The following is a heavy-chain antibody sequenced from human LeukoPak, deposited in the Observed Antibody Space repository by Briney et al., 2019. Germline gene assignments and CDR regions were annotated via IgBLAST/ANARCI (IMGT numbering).Heavy chain of an antibody. J-gene: IGHJ2*01. D-gene: IGHD4-11*01. Sequence: GASVKVSCKASGYTFAVYYLHWVRQAPGQGLEWMGIFNPSGDTTSYAQKFQGRVTMTRDTSTSTVNMELSSLRSEDTALYYCARGRTVTNDFDVWGRGTLVTVSS. CDR1: GYTFAVYY. CDR3: ARGRTVTNDFDV. CDR2: FNPSGDTT. V-gene: IGHV1-46*01.